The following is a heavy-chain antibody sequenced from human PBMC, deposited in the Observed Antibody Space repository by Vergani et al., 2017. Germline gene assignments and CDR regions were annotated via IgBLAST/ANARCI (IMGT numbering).Heavy chain of an antibody. CDR1: GFTFSTYA. J-gene: IGHJ4*02. D-gene: IGHD3-22*01. CDR2: ISSDGGST. V-gene: IGHV3-23*01. CDR3: AGPQGTSAYYYGGFDY. Sequence: EVQLLESGGGLVQAGGSLRLSCAASGFTFSTYAMTWVRQAPGKGLEWVSTISSDGGSTYYADSVKGRVTISRDNSKNTLSRQMNSLTAEDTAIYYCAGPQGTSAYYYGGFDYWGQGILVTVSS.